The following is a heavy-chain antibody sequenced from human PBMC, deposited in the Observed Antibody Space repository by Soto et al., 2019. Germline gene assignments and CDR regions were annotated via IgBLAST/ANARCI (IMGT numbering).Heavy chain of an antibody. V-gene: IGHV3-7*01. Sequence: PGGSLRLSCAASGFTFSSYWMSWVRQAPGKGLEWVANIKQDGSEKYYVDSVKGRFTISRDNAKNSLYLQMNSLRAEDTAVYYCARDHASYDFWSGGLLDVWGQGTTVTV. CDR3: ARDHASYDFWSGGLLDV. D-gene: IGHD3-3*01. J-gene: IGHJ6*02. CDR1: GFTFSSYW. CDR2: IKQDGSEK.